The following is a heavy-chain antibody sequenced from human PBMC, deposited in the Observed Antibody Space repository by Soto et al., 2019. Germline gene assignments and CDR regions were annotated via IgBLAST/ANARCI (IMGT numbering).Heavy chain of an antibody. Sequence: VGSLRLSCAASGFNISSHGMHWVRQAPGKGLEWVSFIWDDGRDKYYADSVEGRFLISRDNSKNTMNLQVKRLRPEDTALYYCVRGATTTGWFDAFDLWGRGTMVTVSS. CDR2: IWDDGRDK. D-gene: IGHD6-19*01. J-gene: IGHJ3*01. V-gene: IGHV3-33*03. CDR1: GFNISSHG. CDR3: VRGATTTGWFDAFDL.